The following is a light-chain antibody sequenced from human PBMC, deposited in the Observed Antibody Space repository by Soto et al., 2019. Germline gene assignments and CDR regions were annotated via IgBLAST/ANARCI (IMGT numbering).Light chain of an antibody. V-gene: IGKV3-20*01. J-gene: IGKJ4*01. CDR1: QSVSSSY. CDR2: GAS. CDR3: QQYGSSRVT. Sequence: EIVLTQSPGTLSLSPGERATLSCRASQSVSSSYLAWYQQKPGQAPRHLIYGASSRATGIPDRFSGSGSGTDFTLTISRLEPEDFAVYYCQQYGSSRVTFGGGTKVEIK.